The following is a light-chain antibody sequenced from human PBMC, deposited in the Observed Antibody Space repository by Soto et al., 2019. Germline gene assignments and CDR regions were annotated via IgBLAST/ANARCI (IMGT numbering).Light chain of an antibody. CDR3: QQYNSYPLT. J-gene: IGKJ4*01. CDR1: QDIRSW. V-gene: IGKV1-5*01. Sequence: IQMTQAPSSVSASAGDRATSTCRASQDIRSWLAWYQPIPGKAPKLLIYDASSLESGVPSRFSGRGSRTEFTLTISSLQTDDFPTYYCQQYNSYPLTFGGGTEVDIK. CDR2: DAS.